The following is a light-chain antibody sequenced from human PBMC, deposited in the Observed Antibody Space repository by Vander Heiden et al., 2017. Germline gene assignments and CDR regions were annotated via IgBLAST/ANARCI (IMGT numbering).Light chain of an antibody. CDR3: QQYDSTPRT. Sequence: VLTPSPATLAVSLCERATINCKCSQGVLFSSLYRHDNKNYLAWDQQKPGQPPKLLMHGASNREPGVPDRFSGSGSGTDFTLTISSLQAEDVAVYYCQQYDSTPRTFGQGTRVEI. V-gene: IGKV4-1*01. CDR1: QGVLFSSLYRHDNKNY. J-gene: IGKJ1*01. CDR2: GAS.